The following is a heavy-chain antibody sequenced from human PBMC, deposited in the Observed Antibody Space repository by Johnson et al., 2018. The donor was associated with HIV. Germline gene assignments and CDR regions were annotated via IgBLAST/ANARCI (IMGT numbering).Heavy chain of an antibody. V-gene: IGHV3-74*02. CDR3: ARTPRPYYYDSSDGAFDI. J-gene: IGHJ3*02. CDR2: INSDGSST. D-gene: IGHD3-22*01. CDR1: GFTFSSYW. Sequence: MQLVESGGGLVQPGGSLRLSCAASGFTFSSYWMHWVRQAPGKGLVWVSRINSDGSSTSYADSVKGRFTISRDNAKNTLYLQMNSLRAEDTAVYYCARTPRPYYYDSSDGAFDIWGQWTMVTVSS.